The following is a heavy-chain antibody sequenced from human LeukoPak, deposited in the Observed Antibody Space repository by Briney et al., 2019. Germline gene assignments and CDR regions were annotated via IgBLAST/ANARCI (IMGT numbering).Heavy chain of an antibody. J-gene: IGHJ3*02. D-gene: IGHD3-22*01. Sequence: GGSLRLSCAASGFTFSSYAMSWVRQAPGKGLEWGLGISGSGGSTNYADSVKGRFTISRDNSKNTLYLQMNSMIHEDKAVYYCAKDYYYDRSGDNAFDIWGQGTMVTVSS. CDR1: GFTFSSYA. CDR3: AKDYYYDRSGDNAFDI. CDR2: ISGSGGST. V-gene: IGHV3-23*01.